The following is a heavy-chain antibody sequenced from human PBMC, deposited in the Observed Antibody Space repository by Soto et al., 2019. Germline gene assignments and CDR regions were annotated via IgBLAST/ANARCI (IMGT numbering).Heavy chain of an antibody. CDR1: GLTFSDAW. CDR2: IKSKSDGGTT. V-gene: IGHV3-15*01. J-gene: IGHJ6*02. D-gene: IGHD3-22*01. Sequence: SLRLSCSASGLTFSDAWMSWVRQAPGKGMEWVGRIKSKSDGGTTDYNAPVKGRFTISRDDSKNTLYLQINSLKAEDTAVYYCCTISHYSDTSGYYYYYGMDVWGQGTTVTVSS. CDR3: CTISHYSDTSGYYYYYGMDV.